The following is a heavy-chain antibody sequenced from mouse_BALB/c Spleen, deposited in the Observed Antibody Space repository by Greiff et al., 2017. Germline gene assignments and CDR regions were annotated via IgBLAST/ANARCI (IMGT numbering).Heavy chain of an antibody. CDR3: DPLRPGYFDY. CDR2: IDPANGNT. D-gene: IGHD1-2*01. J-gene: IGHJ2*01. CDR1: GFNIKDTY. Sequence: EVKLMESGAELVKPGASVKLSCTASGFNIKDTYMHWVKQRPEQGLEWIGRIDPANGNTKYDPKFQGKATITADISSNTAYLQLSSLTSEDTAVYYCDPLRPGYFDYWGQGTTLTVSS. V-gene: IGHV14-3*02.